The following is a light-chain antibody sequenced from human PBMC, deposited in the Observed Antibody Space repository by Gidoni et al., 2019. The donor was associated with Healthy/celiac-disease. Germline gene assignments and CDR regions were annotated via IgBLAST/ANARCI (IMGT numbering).Light chain of an antibody. V-gene: IGKV3-20*01. J-gene: IGKJ2*03. CDR1: QSVSSSY. CDR2: GAS. CDR3: QQYGSSPPYS. Sequence: IVLTQPHRPLSLSPGERATLSCRAGQSVSSSYLAWYQQKPGQAPTLLIYGASSRATGIPDRFSGSGSGTDFTLTISRLEPEDFAVYYCQQYGSSPPYSFGQGTKLEIK.